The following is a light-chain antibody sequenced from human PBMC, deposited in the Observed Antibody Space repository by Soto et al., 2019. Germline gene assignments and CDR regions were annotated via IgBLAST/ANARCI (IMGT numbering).Light chain of an antibody. CDR2: DAS. Sequence: EIVLTQSPATLSLSPGERATLSCRASQSVRNYLAWYQQKPGQAPRLLIYDASNGATGIPARFSGSGSGTDFTLNISSLEPEDFAVYYCQQRYNWPWTFGQGTKVEIK. J-gene: IGKJ1*01. CDR1: QSVRNY. CDR3: QQRYNWPWT. V-gene: IGKV3-11*01.